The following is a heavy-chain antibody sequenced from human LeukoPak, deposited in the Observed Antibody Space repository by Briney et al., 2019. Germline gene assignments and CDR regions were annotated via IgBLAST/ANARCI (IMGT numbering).Heavy chain of an antibody. D-gene: IGHD3-3*01. CDR3: ARAPHSYYDFWSGTYFDY. J-gene: IGHJ4*02. CDR1: GGSISSYY. Sequence: PSETLSLTCTVSGGSISSYYWSWIRQPPGKGLEWIGYIYYSGSTYYNPSLKSRVTISVDTSKNQFSLKLSSVTAADTAVYYCARAPHSYYDFWSGTYFDYWGQGTLVTVSS. CDR2: IYYSGST. V-gene: IGHV4-59*12.